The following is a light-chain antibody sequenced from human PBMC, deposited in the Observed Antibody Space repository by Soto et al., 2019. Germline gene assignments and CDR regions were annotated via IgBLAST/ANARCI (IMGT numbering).Light chain of an antibody. CDR2: SDN. CDR1: SSNIGSNY. J-gene: IGLJ2*01. V-gene: IGLV1-47*02. CDR3: AAWDDSLSGFVA. Sequence: QSALTQPPSASGTPGQRVTISCSGSSSNIGSNYVYWYQQLPGTAPKLLMYSDNQRPSGVPDRFSDSKSGTSASLAISGLRSEDEADYFCAAWDDSLSGFVAFGGGPKVTVL.